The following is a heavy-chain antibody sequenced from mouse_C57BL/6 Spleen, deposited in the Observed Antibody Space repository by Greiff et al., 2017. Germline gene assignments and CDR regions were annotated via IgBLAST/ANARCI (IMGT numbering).Heavy chain of an antibody. J-gene: IGHJ3*01. CDR1: GFTFSSYA. D-gene: IGHD2-2*01. V-gene: IGHV5-4*01. Sequence: EVQRVESGGGLVKPGGSLKLSCAASGFTFSSYAMSWVRQTPEKRLEWVATISDGGSYTYYPDNVKGRFTISRDNAKNNLYLQMSHLKSEDTAMYYCARDLKGYDSFAYWGQGTLVTVSA. CDR3: ARDLKGYDSFAY. CDR2: ISDGGSYT.